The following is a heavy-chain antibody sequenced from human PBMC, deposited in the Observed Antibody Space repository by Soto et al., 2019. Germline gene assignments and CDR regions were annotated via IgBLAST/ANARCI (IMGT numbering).Heavy chain of an antibody. CDR3: ARYLHYYYYGMDV. J-gene: IGHJ6*02. D-gene: IGHD3-9*01. CDR1: GFTFSSYG. Sequence: PGGSLRLSCAASGFTFSSYGMHWVRQAPGKGLEWVAVIWYDGSNKYYADSVKGRFTISRDNSKNTLYLQMNSLRAEDTAVYYCARYLHYYYYGMDVWGQGTTVTVSS. CDR2: IWYDGSNK. V-gene: IGHV3-33*01.